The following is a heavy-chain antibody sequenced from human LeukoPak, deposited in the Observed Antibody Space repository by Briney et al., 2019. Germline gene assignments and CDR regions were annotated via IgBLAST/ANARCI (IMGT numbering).Heavy chain of an antibody. CDR1: GFTFDDYG. CDR2: ISWSGGST. CDR3: SRRAVAGRYYYYYMDV. Sequence: GGSLRLSCAASGFTFDDYGMSWVRQAPGKGLEWVSGISWSGGSTVYADSVRGRFTISRDNAKNSLYLQMNSLRAGDTAVYYFSRRAVAGRYYYYYMDVWGKGTTVTVSS. V-gene: IGHV3-20*04. J-gene: IGHJ6*03. D-gene: IGHD6-19*01.